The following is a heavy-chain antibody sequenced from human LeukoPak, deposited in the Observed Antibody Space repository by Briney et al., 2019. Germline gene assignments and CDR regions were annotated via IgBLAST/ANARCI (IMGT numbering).Heavy chain of an antibody. D-gene: IGHD5-18*01. CDR2: IWYDGSNK. CDR1: GFTLSSYG. CDR3: ARDLHRIQLWLGGTYYYGMDV. V-gene: IGHV3-33*08. J-gene: IGHJ6*02. Sequence: GGSLRLSCAASGFTLSSYGMHWVRQAPGKGLEWVAVIWYDGSNKYYADSVKGRFTISRDNSKNTLYLQMNSLRAEDTAVYYCARDLHRIQLWLGGTYYYGMDVWGQGTTVTVSS.